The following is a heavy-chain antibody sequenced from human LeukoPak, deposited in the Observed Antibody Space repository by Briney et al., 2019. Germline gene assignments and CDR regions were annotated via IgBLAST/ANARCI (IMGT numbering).Heavy chain of an antibody. Sequence: SETLSLTCTVSGGSISSYYWSWIRQPAGKGLEWIGRIYXSXSTNYNPSLKSRVTMSVDTSKNQFSLKLSSVTAADTAVYYCAXXXXVVPXAPGDXYYXMDVWGKGTTVTVSS. D-gene: IGHD2-2*01. CDR2: IYXSXST. CDR3: AXXXXVVPXAPGDXYYXMDV. V-gene: IGHV4-4*07. J-gene: IGHJ6*03. CDR1: GGSISSYY.